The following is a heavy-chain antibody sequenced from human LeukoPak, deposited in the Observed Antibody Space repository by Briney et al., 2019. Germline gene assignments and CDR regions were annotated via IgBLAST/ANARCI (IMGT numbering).Heavy chain of an antibody. J-gene: IGHJ4*02. V-gene: IGHV3-21*01. CDR3: ARDGRFLEWLFDY. CDR1: GFAFSSYS. CDR2: ISSSSSYI. D-gene: IGHD3-3*01. Sequence: GGSLRLSCAASGFAFSSYSVNWVRQAPGQGLERVSSISSSSSYIYYADSVKSRFTISRDNAKNSLYLQMNSLRAEDTAVYYCARDGRFLEWLFDYWGQGTLVTVSS.